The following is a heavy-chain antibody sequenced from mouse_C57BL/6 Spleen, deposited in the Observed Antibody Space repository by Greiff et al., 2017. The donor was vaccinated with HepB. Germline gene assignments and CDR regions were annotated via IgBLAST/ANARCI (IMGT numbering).Heavy chain of an antibody. D-gene: IGHD1-1*01. J-gene: IGHJ3*01. Sequence: VQLVESGAELVKPGASVKLSCKASGYTFTEYTIHWVKQRSGQGLEWIGWFYPGSGSIKYNEKFKDKATLTADKSSSTVYMELSRLTSEDSAVYFCARPNVLHYGSSSAWFAYWGQGTLVTVSA. CDR1: GYTFTEYT. CDR3: ARPNVLHYGSSSAWFAY. CDR2: FYPGSGSI. V-gene: IGHV1-62-2*01.